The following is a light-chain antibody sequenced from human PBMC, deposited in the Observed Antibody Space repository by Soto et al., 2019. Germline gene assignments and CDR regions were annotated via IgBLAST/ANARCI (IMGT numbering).Light chain of an antibody. J-gene: IGKJ5*01. V-gene: IGKV1-5*03. Sequence: DSQMTQSPSTLSGYVRARGTITCLAIQTISSWLAWYQQKPGKAPKLLIYKASTLKSGVPSRFSGSGSGTDFTLTISNLQPEDFATYCCQQLNAYLLPFCHVTRLAI. CDR1: QTISSW. CDR3: QQLNAYLLP. CDR2: KAS.